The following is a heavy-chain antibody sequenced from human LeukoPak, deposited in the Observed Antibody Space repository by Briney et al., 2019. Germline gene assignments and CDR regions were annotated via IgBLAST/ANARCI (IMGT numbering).Heavy chain of an antibody. J-gene: IGHJ4*02. V-gene: IGHV1-18*01. CDR2: ISAYNGNT. Sequence: ASVKVSCKASGGTFSSYAISWVRQAPGQGLEWMGWISAYNGNTNYAQKLQGRVTMTTDTSTSTAYMELRSLRSDDTAVYYCAREEAGGSYRFWGQGTLVTVSS. D-gene: IGHD3-16*02. CDR3: AREEAGGSYRF. CDR1: GGTFSSYA.